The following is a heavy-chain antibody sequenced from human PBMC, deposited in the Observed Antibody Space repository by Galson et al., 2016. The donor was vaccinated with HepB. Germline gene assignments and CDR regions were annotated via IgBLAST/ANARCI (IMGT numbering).Heavy chain of an antibody. D-gene: IGHD1/OR15-1a*01. J-gene: IGHJ6*02. CDR1: GISVRSTY. CDR2: IYGGGST. Sequence: SLRLSCAASGISVRSTYMTWVRQAPGKGLEWISVIYGGGSTYYADSVKGRLTISRDNSRNTLHLQMNNLRVEDTAIYYCARGGTTGVLFGLDVWGQGTTVTVSS. V-gene: IGHV3-66*01. CDR3: ARGGTTGVLFGLDV.